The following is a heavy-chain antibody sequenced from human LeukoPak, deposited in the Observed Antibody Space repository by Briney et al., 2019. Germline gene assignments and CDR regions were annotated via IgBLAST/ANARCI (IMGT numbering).Heavy chain of an antibody. Sequence: ASVKVSCKASGYTFTGYYMHWVRQAPGQGLEWMGWINPNSGGTNYAQKFQGWVTMTRDTSFSTASMELSSLRSDDTAVYYCARVSDSSTWNKPSYFDYWGQGTLVTVSS. CDR2: INPNSGGT. CDR3: ARVSDSSTWNKPSYFDY. J-gene: IGHJ4*02. D-gene: IGHD6-6*01. CDR1: GYTFTGYY. V-gene: IGHV1-2*04.